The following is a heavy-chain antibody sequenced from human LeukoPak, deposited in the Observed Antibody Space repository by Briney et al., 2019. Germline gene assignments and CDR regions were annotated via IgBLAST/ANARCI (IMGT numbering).Heavy chain of an antibody. CDR3: ARQEGYNNAFDI. CDR2: IYPGDSDT. D-gene: IGHD5-24*01. CDR1: GYRFTTCW. J-gene: IGHJ3*02. V-gene: IGHV5-51*01. Sequence: GESLKISCKGSGYRFTTCWIAWVRQMPGKGLEWMGIIYPGDSDTRYSPSFQGQVTISADKSIITAYLQWSSLKASDTAMYYCARQEGYNNAFDIWGQGTMVTVSS.